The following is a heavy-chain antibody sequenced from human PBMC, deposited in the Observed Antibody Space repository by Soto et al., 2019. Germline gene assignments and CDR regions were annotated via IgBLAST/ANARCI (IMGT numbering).Heavy chain of an antibody. V-gene: IGHV3-23*01. Sequence: EVQLLESGGGLVQRGGSLRLSCAASGFPFSSYVMAWVRQAPGKGLEWVAGISGGGSNTFYADSVKGRFTISRDNSKNTLFLQMNSLGAEDTAVYYCAKDSNKYSSSLQGRYFDYWGQGIGVTVSS. D-gene: IGHD6-6*01. J-gene: IGHJ4*02. CDR3: AKDSNKYSSSLQGRYFDY. CDR1: GFPFSSYV. CDR2: ISGGGSNT.